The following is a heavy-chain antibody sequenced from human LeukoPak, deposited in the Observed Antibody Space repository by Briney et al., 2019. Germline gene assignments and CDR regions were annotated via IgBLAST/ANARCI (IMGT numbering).Heavy chain of an antibody. CDR2: IKVGGSET. V-gene: IGHV3-7*05. J-gene: IGHJ4*02. CDR3: VRGGGNFDY. CDR1: GFTFSRHW. D-gene: IGHD5-12*01. Sequence: GGSLRLSCAASGFTFSRHWMSWVRQVPGRGLEWVANIKVGGSETYYVDSVKGRFTISRDNAQVSLYLQMNSLRAEDTAVYYCVRGGGNFDYWGQGILVTVSS.